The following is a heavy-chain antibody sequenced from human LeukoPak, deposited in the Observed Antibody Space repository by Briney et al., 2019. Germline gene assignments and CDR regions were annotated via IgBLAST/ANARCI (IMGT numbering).Heavy chain of an antibody. CDR1: GFALTTYN. J-gene: IGHJ4*02. CDR2: ISGYNGNT. CDR3: ARADYYDSRGYTLLGDY. Sequence: ASVKVSCKASGFALTTYNIVWLRQAPGQGLEWMGWISGYNGNTNYAQKVQGRVTVTTDTSTNTAFLELRSLRFDDTAMYYCARADYYDSRGYTLLGDYWGQGTLVTVSS. V-gene: IGHV1-18*01. D-gene: IGHD3-22*01.